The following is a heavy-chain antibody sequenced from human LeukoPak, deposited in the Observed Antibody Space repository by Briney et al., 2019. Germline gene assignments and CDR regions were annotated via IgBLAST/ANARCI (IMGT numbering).Heavy chain of an antibody. CDR3: ARSIGVVTNFDY. Sequence: SSETLSLTCAVFGGSFSGYNWNWIRQPPGKGLEWIGYIYYSGSTNYNPSLKSRVTVSVDTSKNQFSLKLSSVTAADTAVYYCARSIGVVTNFDYWGQGTLVTVSS. CDR1: GGSFSGYN. V-gene: IGHV4-59*01. CDR2: IYYSGST. D-gene: IGHD3-3*01. J-gene: IGHJ4*02.